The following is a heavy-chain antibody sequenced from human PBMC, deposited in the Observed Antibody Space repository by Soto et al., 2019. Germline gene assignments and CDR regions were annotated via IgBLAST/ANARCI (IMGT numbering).Heavy chain of an antibody. Sequence: SETLSLTCAVSGYSISSGYYWGWIRQPPGKGLEWIGSIYHSGSTYYNPSLKSRVTISVDTSKNQFSLKLSSVTAADTAVYYCARGRGFYDSSGYYYGDAFDIWGQGAMVTVSS. CDR3: ARGRGFYDSSGYYYGDAFDI. CDR2: IYHSGST. CDR1: GYSISSGYY. V-gene: IGHV4-38-2*01. D-gene: IGHD3-22*01. J-gene: IGHJ3*02.